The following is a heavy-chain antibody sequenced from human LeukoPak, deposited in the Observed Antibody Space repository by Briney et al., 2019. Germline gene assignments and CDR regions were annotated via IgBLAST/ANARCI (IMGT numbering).Heavy chain of an antibody. D-gene: IGHD4-17*01. CDR2: INSDGSDT. J-gene: IGHJ6*02. Sequence: GGSLRLSCAASGFTFSSYWLHWVRQAPGKGLVWVSRINSDGSDTSYADSVKGRFTISRDNAKNTLYLQMNSLRAEDTAVYYCAKSYGDYYYYGMDVWGQGTTVTVSS. CDR3: AKSYGDYYYYGMDV. CDR1: GFTFSSYW. V-gene: IGHV3-74*01.